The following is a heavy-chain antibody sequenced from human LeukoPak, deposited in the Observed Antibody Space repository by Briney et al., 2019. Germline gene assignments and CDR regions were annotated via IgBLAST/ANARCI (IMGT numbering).Heavy chain of an antibody. CDR1: GFTFSDHY. J-gene: IGHJ4*01. V-gene: IGHV3-72*01. Sequence: PGGSLGLSCAASGFTFSDHYMDWVRQAPGTGLEWIGRHRNRANGYTTEYAASVKGRFTISRDDSKKSLFLQMNGLNTEDTAIYYCVRVRGSGWSQSYFDYWGQGTLVTVSS. CDR2: HRNRANGYTT. CDR3: VRVRGSGWSQSYFDY. D-gene: IGHD6-19*01.